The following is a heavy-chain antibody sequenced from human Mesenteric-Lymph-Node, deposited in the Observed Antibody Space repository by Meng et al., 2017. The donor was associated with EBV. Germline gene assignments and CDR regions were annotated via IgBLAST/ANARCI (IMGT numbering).Heavy chain of an antibody. CDR2: IIPIFGTA. Sequence: VLLVQCGAGVKKPGSLVKVSCKASGGTFSSYAISWVRQAPGQGLEWMGGIIPIFGTANYAQKFQGRVTITADESTSTAYMELSSLRSEDTAVYYCARVDIVATVFDYWGQGTLVTVSS. J-gene: IGHJ4*02. CDR1: GGTFSSYA. V-gene: IGHV1-69*01. D-gene: IGHD5-12*01. CDR3: ARVDIVATVFDY.